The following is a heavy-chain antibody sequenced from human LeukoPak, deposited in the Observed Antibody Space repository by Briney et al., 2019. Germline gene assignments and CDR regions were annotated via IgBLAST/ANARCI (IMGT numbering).Heavy chain of an antibody. Sequence: SPTLSLTCAISGDSVSSNRFAWNWIRLSPSRGLEWLGRTYYRSRWYNDYAVSVKSRIIINADTSKNQFSLQLNSVTPEDTAVYYCARDRPMDVWGQGITVTVSS. CDR3: ARDRPMDV. J-gene: IGHJ6*02. V-gene: IGHV6-1*01. CDR2: TYYRSRWYN. CDR1: GDSVSSNRFA.